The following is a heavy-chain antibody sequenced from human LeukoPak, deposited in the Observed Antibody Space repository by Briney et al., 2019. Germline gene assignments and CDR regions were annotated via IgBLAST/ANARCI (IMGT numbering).Heavy chain of an antibody. V-gene: IGHV3-11*01. Sequence: GGSLRLSCAASGFTFSDYYMSWIRQAPGEGLEWVSYISSSGSTIYYADSVKGRFTISRDNAKNSLYLQMNSLRAEDTAAYYCARDAPYYDFWSGYSDYWGQGTLVTVSS. D-gene: IGHD3-3*01. J-gene: IGHJ4*02. CDR3: ARDAPYYDFWSGYSDY. CDR2: ISSSGSTI. CDR1: GFTFSDYY.